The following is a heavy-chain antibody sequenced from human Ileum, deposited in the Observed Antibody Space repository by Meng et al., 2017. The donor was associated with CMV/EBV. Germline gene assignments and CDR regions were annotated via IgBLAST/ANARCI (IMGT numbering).Heavy chain of an antibody. CDR2: ISHSGIT. CDR3: AKGGAYNRDY. V-gene: IGHV4-34*01. J-gene: IGHJ4*02. Sequence: LSRTCVVHCVSFSGSYWSWIRQPPGKGLEWIGEISHSGITKYNPSLKSRVTISGDVSKNQFSLKLTSVTAADAAVYYCAKGGAYNRDYWGQGTLVTVSS. CDR1: CVSFSGSY. D-gene: IGHD3-10*01.